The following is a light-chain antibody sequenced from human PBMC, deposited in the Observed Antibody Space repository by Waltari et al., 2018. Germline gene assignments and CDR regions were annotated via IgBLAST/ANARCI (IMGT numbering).Light chain of an antibody. J-gene: IGKJ4*01. V-gene: IGKV2-30*02. CDR3: MQGTHWPPT. CDR2: KVS. CDR1: QSLGHSNGNTY. Sequence: DVVMTQSPLSLPVTLGQPASISCRSSQSLGHSNGNTYLIWFQQRPGQSPRRLIYKVSLRDSGVPDRFSGSGSGTDFTLKISRVEAEDVGVYFCMQGTHWPPTSGGGTKVEIK.